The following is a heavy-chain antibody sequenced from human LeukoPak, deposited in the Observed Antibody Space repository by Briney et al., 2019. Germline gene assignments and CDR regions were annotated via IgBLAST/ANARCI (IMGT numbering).Heavy chain of an antibody. D-gene: IGHD3-22*01. CDR2: ISSSSSTI. V-gene: IGHV3-48*02. CDR1: GFXFSSHS. Sequence: GGSLRLSCAASGFXFSSHSMNWVRQAPGKGLEWVSYISSSSSTIYYADSVKGRFTISRDNAKNSLYLQMNSLRDEDTAVYYCTRGFYYDTSSYYYEGDYWGQGTLVTVSS. J-gene: IGHJ4*02. CDR3: TRGFYYDTSSYYYEGDY.